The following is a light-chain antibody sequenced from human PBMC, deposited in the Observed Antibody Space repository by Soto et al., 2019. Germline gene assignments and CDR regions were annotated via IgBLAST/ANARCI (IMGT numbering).Light chain of an antibody. CDR2: DAS. Sequence: ETLLTQSPCTLSLSPGERATLSCRASQSVSSSYLAWYQQKPGQAPRLLIYDASNRATGIPARFSGSGSGADFTLTISSLEPEDFEVYYCQQRSNWPLTFGGGTKVDIK. CDR1: QSVSSSY. J-gene: IGKJ4*01. CDR3: QQRSNWPLT. V-gene: IGKV3-11*01.